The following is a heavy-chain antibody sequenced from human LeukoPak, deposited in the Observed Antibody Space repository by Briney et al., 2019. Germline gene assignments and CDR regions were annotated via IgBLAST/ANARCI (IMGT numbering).Heavy chain of an antibody. D-gene: IGHD2-2*01. Sequence: GGSLRLSCAASGFTFSNYAMHWVRHAPGKGLEWVAVISYDGSNKYYADSVKGRFTISRDNSKSTLYLQMSSLRAEDTAVYYCAKGGSRSSTSCYLDYWGQGTLVTVSS. CDR3: AKGGSRSSTSCYLDY. CDR1: GFTFSNYA. J-gene: IGHJ4*02. CDR2: ISYDGSNK. V-gene: IGHV3-30*18.